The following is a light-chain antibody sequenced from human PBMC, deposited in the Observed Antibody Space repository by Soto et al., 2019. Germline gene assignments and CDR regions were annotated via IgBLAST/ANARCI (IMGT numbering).Light chain of an antibody. CDR3: QQYNDNWP. CDR2: KAF. V-gene: IGKV1-5*03. J-gene: IGKJ1*01. Sequence: DIQMTQSPSTLSASVGDRVTITCRSSQSISSWLAWYQQKPGKAPKLLIYKAFTLQSGVPSRFSGSGSGTEFTLAISSLQPDDFATYYCQQYNDNWPFVQGTKVQIK. CDR1: QSISSW.